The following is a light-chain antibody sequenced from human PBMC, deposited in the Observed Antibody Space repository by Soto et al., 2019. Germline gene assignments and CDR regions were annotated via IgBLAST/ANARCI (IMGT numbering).Light chain of an antibody. CDR3: CSSAGSYSYV. J-gene: IGLJ1*01. Sequence: QSALTQPRSVSGSPGQSVTISCTGTSSDVGGYNYVSWYHQHPGKAPKLMIYDVSKRPSGVPDRFSGSKSGNTASLTISGLQAEDEADYYCCSSAGSYSYVFGTETKVTVL. CDR2: DVS. CDR1: SSDVGGYNY. V-gene: IGLV2-11*01.